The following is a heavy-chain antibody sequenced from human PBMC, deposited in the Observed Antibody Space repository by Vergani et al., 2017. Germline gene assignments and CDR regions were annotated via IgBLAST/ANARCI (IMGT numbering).Heavy chain of an antibody. CDR2: IWYDGSNK. Sequence: QVQLVESGGGVVQPGGSLRLSCAASGFTFNSYGMHWVRQAPGKGLEWVAVIWYDGSNKYYADSVKGRFTISRDNSKNTLYLQMNSLRAEDTAVYYCARDLGIAAALGYWGQGTLVTVSS. CDR1: GFTFNSYG. CDR3: ARDLGIAAALGY. J-gene: IGHJ4*02. V-gene: IGHV3-33*01. D-gene: IGHD6-13*01.